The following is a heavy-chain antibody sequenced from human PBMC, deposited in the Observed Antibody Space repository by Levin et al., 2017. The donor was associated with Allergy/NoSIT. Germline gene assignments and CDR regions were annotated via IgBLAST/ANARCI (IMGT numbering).Heavy chain of an antibody. CDR1: GFTFSSYD. Sequence: GGSLRLSCAASGFTFSSYDMTWVRQAAGKGLEWVSHISGSGDSTYYADSVKGRFTISRDNSKNTLYLQMNSLRAEDTAVYYCAILGYSSSSYYFDSWGQGTLVTVSS. D-gene: IGHD6-13*01. CDR3: AILGYSSSSYYFDS. V-gene: IGHV3-23*01. CDR2: ISGSGDST. J-gene: IGHJ4*02.